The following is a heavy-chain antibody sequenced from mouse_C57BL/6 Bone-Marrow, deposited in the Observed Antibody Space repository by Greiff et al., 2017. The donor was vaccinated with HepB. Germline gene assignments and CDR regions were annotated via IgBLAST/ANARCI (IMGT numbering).Heavy chain of an antibody. CDR3: ARKRFSHFDY. CDR1: GYTFTDYY. J-gene: IGHJ2*01. Sequence: EVQLQQSGPELVKPGASVKISCKASGYTFTDYYMNWVKQSHGKSLEWIGDINPNNGGTSYNQKFKGKATLTVDKSSSTAYMELRSLTSEDSAVYYCARKRFSHFDYWGQGTTLTVSS. D-gene: IGHD1-1*01. V-gene: IGHV1-26*01. CDR2: INPNNGGT.